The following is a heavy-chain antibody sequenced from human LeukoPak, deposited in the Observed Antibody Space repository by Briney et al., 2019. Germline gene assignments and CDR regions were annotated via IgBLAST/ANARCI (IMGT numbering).Heavy chain of an antibody. CDR3: AKDRWASGSSSFDY. J-gene: IGHJ4*02. Sequence: GGSLRLSCAASGFTFSSYAMSWVRQAPGKGPEWVSGLSGSGHNTYYADSVKGRFTISRDNSKNTLYLQMNSLRAEDTAVYYCAKDRWASGSSSFDYWGQGTLVTVSS. CDR2: LSGSGHNT. CDR1: GFTFSSYA. D-gene: IGHD1-26*01. V-gene: IGHV3-23*01.